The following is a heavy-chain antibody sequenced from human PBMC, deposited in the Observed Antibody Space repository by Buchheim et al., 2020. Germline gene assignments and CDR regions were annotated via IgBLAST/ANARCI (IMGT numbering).Heavy chain of an antibody. CDR1: GFTFTSSA. D-gene: IGHD6-19*01. CDR3: AADLYSSGWEGGFYFDY. CDR2: IVVGSGNT. Sequence: QMQLVQSGPEVKKPGTSVKVSCKASGFTFTSSAMQWVRQARGQRLEWIGWIVVGSGNTNYAQKFQQRATITRDMTTSTAYMELSSLRSEDTAVYYCAADLYSSGWEGGFYFDYWGQGTL. V-gene: IGHV1-58*02. J-gene: IGHJ4*02.